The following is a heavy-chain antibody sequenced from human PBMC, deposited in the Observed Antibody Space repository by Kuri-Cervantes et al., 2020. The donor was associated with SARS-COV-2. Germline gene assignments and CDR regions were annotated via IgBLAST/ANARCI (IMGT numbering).Heavy chain of an antibody. CDR3: ARDLVLRYLDWTISGAFDY. V-gene: IGHV3-33*05. CDR1: GFNFSASD. D-gene: IGHD3-9*01. J-gene: IGHJ4*02. CDR2: ISSDGKNE. Sequence: GGSLRLSCVAPGFNFSASDIHWVAQAPGKGLEWVTFISSDGKNEKCMASGKGRFTISRDNSRNTLHLQMSSLRAEVTAVYYCARDLVLRYLDWTISGAFDYWGQGTLVTVSS.